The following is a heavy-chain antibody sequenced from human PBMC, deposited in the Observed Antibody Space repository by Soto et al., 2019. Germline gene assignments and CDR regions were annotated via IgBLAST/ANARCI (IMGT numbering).Heavy chain of an antibody. Sequence: QLHLVQSGAVVKKPGASVTASCSASGYPVTAYYMHWLRQAPGRGLEWMGGINPATGAAKYTQTSQGRVTITRDTSTSTVFMELSGLPSEDTAVFYCARGGGVGVAGSAAFDMWGQGTLVTVSS. J-gene: IGHJ3*02. CDR1: GYPVTAYY. CDR2: INPATGAA. D-gene: IGHD3-3*01. CDR3: ARGGGVGVAGSAAFDM. V-gene: IGHV1-2*02.